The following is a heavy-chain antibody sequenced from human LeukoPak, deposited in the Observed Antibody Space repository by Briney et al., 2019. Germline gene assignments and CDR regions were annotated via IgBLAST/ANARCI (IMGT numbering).Heavy chain of an antibody. D-gene: IGHD6-13*01. CDR3: ARALAPGYSSTWYSQRVWFDP. J-gene: IGHJ5*02. CDR1: DGSSSSSS. Sequence: SETLSLTSTVSDGSSSSSSWNGIRQPPGKGRERSGDINYSGTTNYNPSLNSRVTISVDPSKDQFSLKLTSVTAADTAVYYCARALAPGYSSTWYSQRVWFDPWGQGTLVTVSS. CDR2: INYSGTT. V-gene: IGHV4-59*01.